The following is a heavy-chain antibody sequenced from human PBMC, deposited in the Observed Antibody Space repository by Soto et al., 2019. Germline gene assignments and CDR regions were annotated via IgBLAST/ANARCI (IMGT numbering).Heavy chain of an antibody. J-gene: IGHJ5*02. D-gene: IGHD2-15*01. CDR2: IYYSGST. CDR1: GGSISSGGYY. CDR3: ATMVGETRGYCSGGSCYSPWFDP. Sequence: QVQLQESGPGLVKPSQTLSLTCTVSGGSISSGGYYWSWIRQHPGKGLEWIGYIYYSGSTYYNPSLKSRVTISVDTSKNQFSLKLSSVTAADTAVYYCATMVGETRGYCSGGSCYSPWFDPWGQGTLVTVSS. V-gene: IGHV4-31*03.